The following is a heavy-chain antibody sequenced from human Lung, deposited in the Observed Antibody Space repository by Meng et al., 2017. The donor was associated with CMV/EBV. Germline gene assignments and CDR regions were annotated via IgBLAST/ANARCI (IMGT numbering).Heavy chain of an antibody. J-gene: IGHJ4*02. V-gene: IGHV6-1*01. Sequence: PRQAGPGLGKPSHNLPLTVAISGDIVSSNSAAWHWIRQSPSRGLEWLGRTYYRSKWYHEYAVSVKSRITISPDTPKNQFSLQLNSMTPEDTAVYYCARGINGGCGDWGQGTLVTVSS. CDR1: GDIVSSNSAA. CDR3: ARGINGGCGD. D-gene: IGHD4-23*01. CDR2: TYYRSKWYH.